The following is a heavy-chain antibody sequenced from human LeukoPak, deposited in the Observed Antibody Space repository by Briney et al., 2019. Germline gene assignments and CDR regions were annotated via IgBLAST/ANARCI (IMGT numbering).Heavy chain of an antibody. V-gene: IGHV3-23*01. D-gene: IGHD3-9*01. J-gene: IGHJ6*03. CDR1: GFTFSSHG. CDR3: AKCILAGYYKGYMDV. Sequence: GGTLRLSCAASGFTFSSHGMSWVRQAPGKGLEWVSAISGSGGSTYYADSVKGRFTISRDNSKNTLYLQMNSLRAEDTAVYYCAKCILAGYYKGYMDVWGKGTTVTISS. CDR2: ISGSGGST.